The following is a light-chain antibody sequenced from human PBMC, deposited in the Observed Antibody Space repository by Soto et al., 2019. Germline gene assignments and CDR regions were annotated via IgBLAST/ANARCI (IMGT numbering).Light chain of an antibody. CDR3: QQYGSSAPIT. J-gene: IGKJ5*01. V-gene: IGKV3-20*01. CDR1: QSVDSNY. Sequence: DIVLTQSPGTLSLSPGERATLSCRASQSVDSNYLAWYQQKPGQAPSLLIYDASSRATGIPDRFSGSGSGTDFTLTISRLEPEDFAMYYCQQYGSSAPITFGQGTRLEIE. CDR2: DAS.